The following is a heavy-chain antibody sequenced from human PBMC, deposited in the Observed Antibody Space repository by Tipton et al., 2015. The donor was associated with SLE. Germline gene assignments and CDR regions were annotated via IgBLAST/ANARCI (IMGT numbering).Heavy chain of an antibody. CDR2: INWNGGST. D-gene: IGHD3-3*01. CDR1: GFTFSSYS. Sequence: SLRLSCAASGFTFSSYSMNWVRQAPGKGLEWVSGINWNGGSTGYADSVKGRFTISRDNAKNSLYLQMNSLRPEDTAVYYCAKDSRDFGVVIISYYFDYWGQGTLVTVSS. V-gene: IGHV3-20*04. CDR3: AKDSRDFGVVIISYYFDY. J-gene: IGHJ4*02.